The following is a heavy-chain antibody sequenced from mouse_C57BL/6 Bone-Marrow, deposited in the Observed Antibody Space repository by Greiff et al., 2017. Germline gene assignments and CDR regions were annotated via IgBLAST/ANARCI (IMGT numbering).Heavy chain of an antibody. J-gene: IGHJ3*01. D-gene: IGHD1-1*01. Sequence: QVQLKQSGAELVKPGASVKMSCKASGYTFTSYWITWVKQRPGQGLEWIGDIYPGSGSTNYNEKFKSKATLTVDTSSSTAYMQLSSLTSEDSAVYYCARRGITTVVAPPWFAYWGQGTLVTVSA. V-gene: IGHV1-55*01. CDR3: ARRGITTVVAPPWFAY. CDR2: IYPGSGST. CDR1: GYTFTSYW.